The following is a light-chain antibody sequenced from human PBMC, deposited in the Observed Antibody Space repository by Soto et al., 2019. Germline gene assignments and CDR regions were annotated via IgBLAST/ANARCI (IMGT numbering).Light chain of an antibody. CDR1: SSDVGGYNY. CDR2: DVS. J-gene: IGLJ1*01. CDR3: CSYAGSYTSV. Sequence: QSALTQPRSLSGSPGQSVNISYTGTSSDVGGYNYVSWYPEHTGTAPNPMIHDVSKRPSGVPDRFSGCKSGNTASLTISGIQAEYDAEYHFCSYAGSYTSVFGTGTKLTVL. V-gene: IGLV2-11*01.